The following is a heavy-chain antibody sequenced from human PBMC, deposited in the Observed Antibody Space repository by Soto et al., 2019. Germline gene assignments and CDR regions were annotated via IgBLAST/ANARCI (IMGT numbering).Heavy chain of an antibody. CDR3: ARDREYYYDSSGYYGFYYYGMDV. V-gene: IGHV1-46*01. D-gene: IGHD3-22*01. CDR2: INPSGGST. CDR1: GYTFTSYY. J-gene: IGHJ6*02. Sequence: QVQLVQSGAEVEKPGASVKVSCKASGYTFTSYYMHWVRQAPGQGLEWMGIINPSGGSTSYAQKFQGRVTMTRDTSTSTVYMELSSLRSEDTAVYYCARDREYYYDSSGYYGFYYYGMDVWGQGTTVTVSS.